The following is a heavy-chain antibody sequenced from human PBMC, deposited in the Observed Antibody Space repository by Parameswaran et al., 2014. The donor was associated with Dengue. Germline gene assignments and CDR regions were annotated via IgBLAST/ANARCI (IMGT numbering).Heavy chain of an antibody. CDR3: ARVGSSGYYSMYYFDY. J-gene: IGHJ4*02. V-gene: IGHV1-3*01. Sequence: WVRQAPGQRLEWMGWINAGNGNTKYSQKFQGRVTITRDTSASTAYMELSSLRSEDTAVYYCARVGSSGYYSMYYFDYWGQGTLVTVSS. D-gene: IGHD3-22*01. CDR2: INAGNGNT.